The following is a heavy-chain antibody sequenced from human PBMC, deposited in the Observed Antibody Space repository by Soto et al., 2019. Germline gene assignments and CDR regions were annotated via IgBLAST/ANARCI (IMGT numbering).Heavy chain of an antibody. Sequence: EVQLVESGGGLVQPGGSLKLSCAASGFTFSGSAMHWVRQAYGKGLEWVGRIRSKANSYATASAASVKGRVTVSRDDSKNTAYLQMNSLKTEDTAVYYCTRQSSSGWTFDYWGQGTLVTVSS. CDR1: GFTFSGSA. V-gene: IGHV3-73*02. J-gene: IGHJ4*02. CDR3: TRQSSSGWTFDY. CDR2: IRSKANSYAT. D-gene: IGHD6-19*01.